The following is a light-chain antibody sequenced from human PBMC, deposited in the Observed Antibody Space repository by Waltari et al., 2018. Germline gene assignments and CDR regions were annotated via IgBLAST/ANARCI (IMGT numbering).Light chain of an antibody. V-gene: IGKV3-15*01. Sequence: QSPATLPLSPGKKPTLPCRASQGVSTSLAWYQQKPGQAPRLLIYGASTRATGIPVRFSGSGSGTEFTLTISSLQSEDFAVYYCQQYSNWPPFTFGGGTKVEIK. J-gene: IGKJ4*01. CDR1: QGVSTS. CDR2: GAS. CDR3: QQYSNWPPFT.